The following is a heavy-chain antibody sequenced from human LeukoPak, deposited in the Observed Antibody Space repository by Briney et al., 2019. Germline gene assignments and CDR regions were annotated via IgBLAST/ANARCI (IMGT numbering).Heavy chain of an antibody. V-gene: IGHV3-53*01. J-gene: IGHJ4*02. Sequence: GGSLRLSCVASGFTVSSYYVSWVRQAPGKGLEWVSVIYSGGSTYYADSVEGRFTVSRDNSKNTLYLEMKSLRADDTAVYYCARDLHPRLTGYFDYWGQGTVITVSS. D-gene: IGHD3-16*01. CDR1: GFTVSSYY. CDR3: ARDLHPRLTGYFDY. CDR2: IYSGGST.